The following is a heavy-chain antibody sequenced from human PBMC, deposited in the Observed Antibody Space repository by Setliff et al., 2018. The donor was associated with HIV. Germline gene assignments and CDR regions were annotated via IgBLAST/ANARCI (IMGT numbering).Heavy chain of an antibody. J-gene: IGHJ6*03. D-gene: IGHD3-22*01. V-gene: IGHV3-20*04. CDR3: SRVKYDSSGYLSYMDV. CDR1: GFTFEDYG. CDR2: INGNGGST. Sequence: GGSLRLSCAASGFTFEDYGMSWVRQVPGKGLELVSGINGNGGSTGYADSVKGRLTISRDNAKKSLYLQMNSLRFEDTALYYCSRVKYDSSGYLSYMDVWGKGTTVTVSS.